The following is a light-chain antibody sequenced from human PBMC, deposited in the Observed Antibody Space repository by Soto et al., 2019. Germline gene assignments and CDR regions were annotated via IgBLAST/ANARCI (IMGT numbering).Light chain of an antibody. CDR2: GAS. Sequence: EIVRTQSQATLSVSPGERATLSCTASQSINNNLAWYQQKPGQAPSLLIYGASTRATGIPAMFSGSGSGPEFTLTISSLQSEDSAVYYCQQYKTWPPRTFGQGTKLEIK. CDR1: QSINNN. J-gene: IGKJ2*01. CDR3: QQYKTWPPRT. V-gene: IGKV3-15*01.